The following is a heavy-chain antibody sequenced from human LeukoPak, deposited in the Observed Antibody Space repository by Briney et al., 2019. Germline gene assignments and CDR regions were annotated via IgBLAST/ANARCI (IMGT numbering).Heavy chain of an antibody. Sequence: PSETLSLTCTVSGGSISSYYWSWIRQPAGKGLEWIGRIYTSGNTDYNPSLKSRVTMSVDTSKNQFSLKLSSVIAADTAVYYCARLWSTDCSGGSCPHQPNYWGQGTLVTVSS. D-gene: IGHD2-15*01. CDR3: ARLWSTDCSGGSCPHQPNY. J-gene: IGHJ4*02. CDR1: GGSISSYY. V-gene: IGHV4-4*07. CDR2: IYTSGNT.